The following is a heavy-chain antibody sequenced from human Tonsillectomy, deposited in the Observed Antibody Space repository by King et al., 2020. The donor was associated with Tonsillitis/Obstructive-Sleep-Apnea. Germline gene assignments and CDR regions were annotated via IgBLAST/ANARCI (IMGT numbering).Heavy chain of an antibody. V-gene: IGHV4-39*01. CDR2: IYYTGSS. CDR1: GDSISRTTYY. J-gene: IGHJ6*02. D-gene: IGHD6-6*01. CDR3: ATSLSYSSSSAYFYYGLDV. Sequence: QLQESGPGLVKPSETLSLTCTVSGDSISRTTYYWGWIRQPPGKGLEWIGSIYYTGSSYHNPSLKSRLTIYVDTSKNQFSLKVNSVTGADTAVYYCATSLSYSSSSAYFYYGLDVWGQGTAVTVSS.